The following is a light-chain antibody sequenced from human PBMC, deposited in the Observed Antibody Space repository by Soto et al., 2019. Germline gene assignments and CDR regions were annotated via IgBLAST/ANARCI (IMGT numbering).Light chain of an antibody. Sequence: QSVLTQPASVSGSPGQSITISCIGTSSDVGGSKYVSWYQQHPGKAPKLMIYEVNNRPSRVSSRFSGSKSGNTASLTISGLQADDETDYYCCSFTTSSTYVFGTGTKLTVL. CDR1: SSDVGGSKY. V-gene: IGLV2-14*01. J-gene: IGLJ1*01. CDR2: EVN. CDR3: CSFTTSSTYV.